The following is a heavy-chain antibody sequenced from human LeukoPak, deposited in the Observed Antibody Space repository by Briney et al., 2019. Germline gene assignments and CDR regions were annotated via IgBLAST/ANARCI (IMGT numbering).Heavy chain of an antibody. Sequence: GGSLRLSCVGSGFTFRSHAMSWVRQAPEKGLEFVSGIYENGGTTYYADSVKGRFSISRDNSKNTLYLQMDSLRGEDTAVYYCAKDFRIGYSAHFDYWGQGALATVSS. CDR1: GFTFRSHA. CDR3: AKDFRIGYSAHFDY. D-gene: IGHD2-21*01. J-gene: IGHJ4*02. CDR2: IYENGGTT. V-gene: IGHV3-23*01.